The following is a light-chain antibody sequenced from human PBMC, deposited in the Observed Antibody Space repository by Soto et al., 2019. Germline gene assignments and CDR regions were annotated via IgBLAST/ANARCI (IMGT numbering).Light chain of an antibody. J-gene: IGLJ2*01. CDR3: SSFSGSDTPVV. CDR1: SSDIGGYDY. V-gene: IGLV2-14*01. Sequence: QSALTQPASVSGSPGQSITISCRGTSSDIGGYDYVSWYQQHPGKAPKLIIYEVTHGPSGVSHRFSGSKSGNTASLTISGLQAEDEADYYCSSFSGSDTPVVFGGGTKLTVL. CDR2: EVT.